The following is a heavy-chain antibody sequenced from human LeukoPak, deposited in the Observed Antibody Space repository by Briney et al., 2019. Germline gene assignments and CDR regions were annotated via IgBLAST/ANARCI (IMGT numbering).Heavy chain of an antibody. Sequence: SGGSLRLSCAASGFTFSSYGMHWVRQAPGEGLEWVAVISYDGSNKYYADSVKGRFTISRDNSKNTLYLQMNSLRAEDTAVYYCARDASGFHYFDYWGQGTLVTVSS. CDR2: ISYDGSNK. D-gene: IGHD3-10*01. V-gene: IGHV3-30*03. J-gene: IGHJ4*02. CDR1: GFTFSSYG. CDR3: ARDASGFHYFDY.